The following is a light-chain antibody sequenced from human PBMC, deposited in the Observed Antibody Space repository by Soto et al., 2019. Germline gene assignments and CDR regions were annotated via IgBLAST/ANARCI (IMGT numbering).Light chain of an antibody. CDR2: EVS. J-gene: IGLJ1*01. Sequence: QSALTQPSSVSGSPGQSITISCTGTSSDVGGYNYVSWYQQHPGKAPQLMIYEVSNRPSGVSNRFSASKSDNTASLTISGLQAEDEADYYCSSYTSSTTYVFGTGTKLTVL. CDR3: SSYTSSTTYV. CDR1: SSDVGGYNY. V-gene: IGLV2-14*01.